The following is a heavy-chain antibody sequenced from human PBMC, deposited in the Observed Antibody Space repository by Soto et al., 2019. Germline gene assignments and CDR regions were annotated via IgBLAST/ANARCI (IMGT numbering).Heavy chain of an antibody. J-gene: IGHJ6*02. CDR3: ARDRRPSIYSGLAV. CDR2: IDGSSATT. Sequence: PGGSLRLSCAASGFTFSDYAMSWVRQAPGKGLGWVSAIDGSSATTNYADSVKGRFTISRDNSKNTLFLHMSGLRAEDTAVYYCARDRRPSIYSGLAVWGQGTTVTVSS. V-gene: IGHV3-23*01. CDR1: GFTFSDYA. D-gene: IGHD2-2*01.